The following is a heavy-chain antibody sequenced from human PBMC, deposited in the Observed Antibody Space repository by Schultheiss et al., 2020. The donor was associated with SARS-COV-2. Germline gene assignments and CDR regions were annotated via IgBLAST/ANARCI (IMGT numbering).Heavy chain of an antibody. CDR3: ARGGRRYCTNGVCLNVYYYYGMDV. D-gene: IGHD2-8*01. V-gene: IGHV4-61*02. Sequence: SQTLSLTCTVSGGSIRSGTYCWSWVRQPAGQGLEWIGRIYPSGSTNYNPSLKNRVTMSLDTSKNQFSLKLSSVTAADTAVYYCARGGRRYCTNGVCLNVYYYYGMDVWGQGTTVTVSS. J-gene: IGHJ6*02. CDR1: GGSIRSGTYC. CDR2: IYPSGST.